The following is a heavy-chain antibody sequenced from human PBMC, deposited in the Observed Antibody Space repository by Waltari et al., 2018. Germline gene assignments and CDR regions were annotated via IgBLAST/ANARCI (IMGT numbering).Heavy chain of an antibody. J-gene: IGHJ5*02. CDR3: ARDSGSYYLRFDV. CDR2: IGGTTGII. CDR1: GGSISSSGW. D-gene: IGHD3-22*01. V-gene: IGHV4-4*02. Sequence: QVQLQESGPGLVKPSETLSLTCAASGGSISSSGWWTWIGQPPGKGLEWIANIGGTTGIIHCNPSLKSRVTISKDTSNYQFSLKLSSVTAADTAVYYCARDSGSYYLRFDVWGPGVLVTVSS.